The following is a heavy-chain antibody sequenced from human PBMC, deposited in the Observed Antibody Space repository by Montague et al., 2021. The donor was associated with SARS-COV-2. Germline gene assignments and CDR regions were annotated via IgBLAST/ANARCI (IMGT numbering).Heavy chain of an antibody. CDR3: SSSTGGTGWLVL. Sequence: SLRLSCAASGFTFSSFAMHWVRQAPGKGLEWVSSISSSRRYIYYADSVKGRFTISRDDAKNSLYLQMNSLRAEDTAVYYCSSSTGGTGWLVLWGQGTLVTVSS. D-gene: IGHD6-19*01. V-gene: IGHV3-21*01. J-gene: IGHJ4*02. CDR2: ISSSRRYI. CDR1: GFTFSSFA.